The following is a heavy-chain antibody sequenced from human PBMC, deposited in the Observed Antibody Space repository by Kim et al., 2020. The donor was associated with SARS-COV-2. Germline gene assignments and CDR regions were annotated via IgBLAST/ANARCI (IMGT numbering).Heavy chain of an antibody. Sequence: GGSLRLSCSASGFTFSSYAMHWVRQAPGKGLEYVSAISSNGGSTYYADSVKGRFTISRDNSKNTLYLQMSSLRAEDTAVYYCVKDNVTHYYDSSGYYSGGLAPDYWGQGTLVTVSS. J-gene: IGHJ4*02. V-gene: IGHV3-64D*06. CDR2: ISSNGGST. CDR3: VKDNVTHYYDSSGYYSGGLAPDY. D-gene: IGHD3-22*01. CDR1: GFTFSSYA.